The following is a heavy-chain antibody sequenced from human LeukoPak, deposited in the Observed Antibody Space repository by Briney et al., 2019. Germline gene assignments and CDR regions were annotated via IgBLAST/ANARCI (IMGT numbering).Heavy chain of an antibody. CDR1: GFTFSSYA. Sequence: PGGSLRLSCAASGFTFSSYAMSWVRQAPGKGLEWVSAISGSGGSTYYADSVKGRFTISRGNSKNTLYLQMNSLRAEDTAVYYCAKDLGYYVRYFDYWGQGTLVTVSS. CDR2: ISGSGGST. V-gene: IGHV3-23*01. D-gene: IGHD3-10*02. J-gene: IGHJ4*02. CDR3: AKDLGYYVRYFDY.